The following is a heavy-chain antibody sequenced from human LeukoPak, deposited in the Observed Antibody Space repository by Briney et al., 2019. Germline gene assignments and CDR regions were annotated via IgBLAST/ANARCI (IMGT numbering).Heavy chain of an antibody. CDR1: GFTFSNYW. Sequence: GGSLRLSCAASGFTFSNYWMNWVRQVPGKGLVWLAHITSDGTSTTYAASVKGRFTISRDNAKNTLYLQMNSLRADDTGLYFCARAYSTSYSDWFDPWGQGTLVTVSS. V-gene: IGHV3-74*01. CDR2: ITSDGTST. J-gene: IGHJ5*02. D-gene: IGHD2-15*01. CDR3: ARAYSTSYSDWFDP.